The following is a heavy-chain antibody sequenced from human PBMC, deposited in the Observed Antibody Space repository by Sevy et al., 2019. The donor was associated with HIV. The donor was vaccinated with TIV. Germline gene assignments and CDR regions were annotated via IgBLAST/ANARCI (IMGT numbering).Heavy chain of an antibody. CDR3: AREGHSSGRAGIFNI. Sequence: GGSLRLSCVVSEFIFRASVMHWVRQAPGKGLEWVALNSFDGTTNFNGDSMKGRFTVSRDNSKNTLYLQMNSLRDEDTALYYCAREGHSSGRAGIFNIWGPGTMVTVSS. CDR2: NSFDGTTN. D-gene: IGHD3-22*01. V-gene: IGHV3-30*04. CDR1: EFIFRASV. J-gene: IGHJ3*02.